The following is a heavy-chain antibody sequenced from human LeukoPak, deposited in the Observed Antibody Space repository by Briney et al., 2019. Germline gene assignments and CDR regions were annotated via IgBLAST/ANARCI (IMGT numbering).Heavy chain of an antibody. J-gene: IGHJ4*02. V-gene: IGHV3-23*01. CDR3: ANGRGYFEF. CDR2: ISGTGGST. D-gene: IGHD3-9*01. CDR1: GLSFSSSA. Sequence: GGSLRLSCTASGLSFSSSAMSWVRQAPGKGLEWVSAISGTGGSTYYADSVKGRFTISRDNSKNTVYLQMNGLRAEDTAVYYCANGRGYFEFWGQGTLVTVSS.